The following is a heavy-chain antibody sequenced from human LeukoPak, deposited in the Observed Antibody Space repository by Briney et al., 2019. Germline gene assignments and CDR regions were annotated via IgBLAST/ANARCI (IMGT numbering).Heavy chain of an antibody. CDR2: INPNSGGT. CDR1: GYTFTGYY. D-gene: IGHD1-1*01. Sequence: ASVKVSCKASGYTFTGYYMHWVRQAPGQGLEWMRWINPNSGGTNYAQKFQGRVTMTRDTSISTAYMELSRLRSDDTAVYYCARVGTTGTTIKDYYYMDVWGKGTTVTVSS. J-gene: IGHJ6*03. CDR3: ARVGTTGTTIKDYYYMDV. V-gene: IGHV1-2*02.